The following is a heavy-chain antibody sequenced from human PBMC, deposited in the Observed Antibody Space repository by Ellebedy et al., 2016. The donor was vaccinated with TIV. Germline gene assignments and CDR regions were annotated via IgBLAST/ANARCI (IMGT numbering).Heavy chain of an antibody. Sequence: PGGSLRLSCAASGFTFSTYEMNWVRQAPGKGLEYVSAINNNGGNTYYADSVKGRFTISRDSSKNTLYLQMSSLRPEDTAMYYCVKDRGDIIRDFDYWGQGTLVTVSS. V-gene: IGHV3-64D*06. D-gene: IGHD2-21*02. CDR1: GFTFSTYE. CDR2: INNNGGNT. J-gene: IGHJ4*02. CDR3: VKDRGDIIRDFDY.